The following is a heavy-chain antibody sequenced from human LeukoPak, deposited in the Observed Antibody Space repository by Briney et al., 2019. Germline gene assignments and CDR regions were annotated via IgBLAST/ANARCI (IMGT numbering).Heavy chain of an antibody. D-gene: IGHD4-23*01. Sequence: PSETLSLTCIVSGGSISSGSYYWSCIRQPAGKRLEWIGRIDTSGSTNYNPSLKSRVTITVDTSKNQVFLRLNSVTAADTAVYYCARDDYGGNHNWFDPWGQGTLVTVSS. V-gene: IGHV4-61*02. CDR2: IDTSGST. CDR3: ARDDYGGNHNWFDP. CDR1: GGSISSGSYY. J-gene: IGHJ5*02.